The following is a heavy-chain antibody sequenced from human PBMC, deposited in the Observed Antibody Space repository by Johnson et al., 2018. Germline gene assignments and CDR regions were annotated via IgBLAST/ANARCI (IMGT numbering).Heavy chain of an antibody. V-gene: IGHV3-66*02. J-gene: IGHJ2*01. Sequence: EVQLVESGGGLVQPGGSLRLSCAASGFTVSSNYMNWVRQAPGKGLEWVSIIYSGGSTYYADSVKGRFTISRDNSKNTLYLQMNSLRAEDTAVYYCAKVREGPTWYFDLWGRGTLVTVSS. CDR2: IYSGGST. CDR3: AKVREGPTWYFDL. CDR1: GFTVSSNY. D-gene: IGHD4-11*01.